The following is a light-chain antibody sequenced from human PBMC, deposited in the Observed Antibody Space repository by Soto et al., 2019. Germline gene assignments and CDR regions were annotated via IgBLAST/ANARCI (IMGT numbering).Light chain of an antibody. Sequence: QSVLTQPRSVSGSPGQSVTISCTGTSSDVGGSNYVSWYQQHPGKAPKLMINDVSKRPSGVPDRFSGSKSGNTASLTISGLQAEYEADYYCCSYAGSYTYVVFGGGTKLTVL. CDR3: CSYAGSYTYVV. V-gene: IGLV2-11*01. CDR1: SSDVGGSNY. J-gene: IGLJ2*01. CDR2: DVS.